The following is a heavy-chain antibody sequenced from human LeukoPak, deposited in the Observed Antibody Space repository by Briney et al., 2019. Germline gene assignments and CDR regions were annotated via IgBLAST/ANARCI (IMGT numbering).Heavy chain of an antibody. Sequence: GASVKVSCKASGYTFTSYGISWVRQAPGQGLEWMGIINPSGGSTSYAQKFQGRVTMTRDTSTSTVYMELSSLRSEDTAVYYCARGGFSSGLNNGFFYRFDYWGQGTLVTVSS. D-gene: IGHD6-19*01. CDR3: ARGGFSSGLNNGFFYRFDY. J-gene: IGHJ4*02. CDR1: GYTFTSYG. CDR2: INPSGGST. V-gene: IGHV1-46*01.